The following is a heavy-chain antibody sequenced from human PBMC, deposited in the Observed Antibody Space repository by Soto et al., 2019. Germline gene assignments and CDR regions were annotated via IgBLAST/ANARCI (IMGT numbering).Heavy chain of an antibody. CDR3: ARRRVYYYDSSGYNYGMDV. CDR2: IIPIFGTA. Sequence: QVQLVQSGAEVKKPGSSVKVSCKASGGTFSSYAISWVRQAPGQGLEWMGGIIPIFGTANYAQKFQGRVTITADEYTSTAYMELSSLRSEDTAVYYCARRRVYYYDSSGYNYGMDVWGQGTTVTVSS. D-gene: IGHD3-22*01. J-gene: IGHJ6*02. CDR1: GGTFSSYA. V-gene: IGHV1-69*01.